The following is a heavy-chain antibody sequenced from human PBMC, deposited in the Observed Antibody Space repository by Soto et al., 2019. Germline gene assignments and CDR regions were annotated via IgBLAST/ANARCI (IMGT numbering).Heavy chain of an antibody. CDR1: GGSISSGDYY. D-gene: IGHD3-22*01. CDR2: IYYSGST. J-gene: IGHJ3*02. Sequence: SETLSLTCTVSGGSISSGDYYWSWIRQPPGKGLELIGYIYYSGSTYYNPSLKSRVTISVDTSKNQFSLKLSSVTAADTAVYYCARGDYDHAFDIWGQGTMVTVSS. V-gene: IGHV4-30-4*01. CDR3: ARGDYDHAFDI.